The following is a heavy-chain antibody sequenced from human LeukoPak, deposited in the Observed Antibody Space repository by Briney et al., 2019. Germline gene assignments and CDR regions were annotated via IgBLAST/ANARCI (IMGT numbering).Heavy chain of an antibody. CDR1: GFTFSSYA. CDR2: ISGSGTTT. Sequence: GGSLRLPCAASGFTFSSYAMTWVRQAPGQGLEWVSAISGSGTTTYYADSVKGRFTISRDNSKNTLHLQMNSLRADDTAVYYCARDSGYWAFDIWGQGTMVTVSS. D-gene: IGHD3-22*01. J-gene: IGHJ3*02. V-gene: IGHV3-23*01. CDR3: ARDSGYWAFDI.